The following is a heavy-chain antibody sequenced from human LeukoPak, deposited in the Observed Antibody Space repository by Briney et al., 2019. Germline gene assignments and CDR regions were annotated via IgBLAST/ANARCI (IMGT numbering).Heavy chain of an antibody. V-gene: IGHV4-59*01. CDR2: IYYSGNT. Sequence: PSETLSLTCTVSGASINNNFWTWIRQPPGKGLEWIGYIYYSGNTNYNPSLRSRLTISIDTSKNQFSLKLSSVTAADTAVYYCARVGYAYALDYWGQGTLVTVSS. J-gene: IGHJ4*02. CDR3: ARVGYAYALDY. CDR1: GASINNNF. D-gene: IGHD3-16*01.